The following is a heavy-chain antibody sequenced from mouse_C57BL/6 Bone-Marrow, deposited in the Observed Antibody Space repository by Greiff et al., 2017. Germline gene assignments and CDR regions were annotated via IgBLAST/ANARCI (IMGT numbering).Heavy chain of an antibody. Sequence: VHLVESGAELVRPGASVKLSCKASGYTFTDYYINWVKQRPGQGLEWIARIYPGSGNTYYNEKFKGKATLTAEKSSSTAYMQLSSLTSEDSAVYFCARFSGAMDYWGQGTSVTVSS. D-gene: IGHD3-1*01. CDR2: IYPGSGNT. CDR1: GYTFTDYY. J-gene: IGHJ4*01. CDR3: ARFSGAMDY. V-gene: IGHV1-76*01.